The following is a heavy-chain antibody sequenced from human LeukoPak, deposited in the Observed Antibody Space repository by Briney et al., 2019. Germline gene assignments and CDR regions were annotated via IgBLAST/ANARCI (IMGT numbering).Heavy chain of an antibody. D-gene: IGHD3-10*01. V-gene: IGHV4-39*01. J-gene: IGHJ4*02. CDR1: GGSIDDSNYY. CDR3: ARRFHGSGSHFFDY. Sequence: PSETLSLTCIVSGGSIDDSNYYWGWIRQPPEKGLEGIGSFYYTGNTYYSPSLQSRVTISADTSNNPFSLSLRSVTASDTAVYYCARRFHGSGSHFFDYWGQGKLVSVSS. CDR2: FYYTGNT.